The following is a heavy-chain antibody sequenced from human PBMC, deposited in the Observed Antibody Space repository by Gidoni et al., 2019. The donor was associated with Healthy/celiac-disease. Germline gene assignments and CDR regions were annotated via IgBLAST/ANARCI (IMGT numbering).Heavy chain of an antibody. J-gene: IGHJ4*02. CDR1: GFTFRSYA. CDR2: SSGSGGST. V-gene: IGHV3-23*01. CDR3: AKGWQLSPTYYFDY. Sequence: EVQLLESGGGLVQPGGSLRLSCSASGFTFRSYAMSWVRQAPGKGLEWVSASSGSGGSTYYADSVKGRFTISRDNSKNTLYLQMNSLRAEDTAVYYCAKGWQLSPTYYFDYWGQGTLVTVSS. D-gene: IGHD6-13*01.